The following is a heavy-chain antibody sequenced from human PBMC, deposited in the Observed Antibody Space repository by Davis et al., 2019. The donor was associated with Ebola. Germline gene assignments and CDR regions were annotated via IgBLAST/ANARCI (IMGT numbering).Heavy chain of an antibody. D-gene: IGHD2-15*01. CDR3: ADIVASMGAFDI. CDR1: GFTFSNYG. J-gene: IGHJ3*02. CDR2: ISYDGATK. V-gene: IGHV3-30*03. Sequence: SCAASGFTFSNYGMHWVRQAPGKGLEWVAVISYDGATKYYVDSVNGRFTISRDNSKNTLYLQMNSLRTEDTALYYCADIVASMGAFDIWGQGTMVTVSS.